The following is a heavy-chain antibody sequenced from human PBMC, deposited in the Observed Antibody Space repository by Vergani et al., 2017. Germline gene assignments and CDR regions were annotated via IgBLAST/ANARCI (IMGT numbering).Heavy chain of an antibody. CDR3: ARDREDTYYYYGMDV. D-gene: IGHD2-15*01. CDR2: IIPIFGTA. Sequence: QVQLVQSGAEVKKPGSSVKVSCKASGGTFSSYAISWVRQAPGQGLEWMGRIIPIFGTANYAQKFQGRVTITADESTSTDYMELSSLRSEDTAVYYCARDREDTYYYYGMDVWGQGTTVTVSS. J-gene: IGHJ6*02. V-gene: IGHV1-69*18. CDR1: GGTFSSYA.